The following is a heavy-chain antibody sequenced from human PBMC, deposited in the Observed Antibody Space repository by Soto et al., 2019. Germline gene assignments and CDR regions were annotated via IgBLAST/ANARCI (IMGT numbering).Heavy chain of an antibody. V-gene: IGHV4-59*01. CDR1: GGSISSYY. CDR3: AREFVGSWRPTHYFDY. CDR2: IYYSGST. J-gene: IGHJ4*02. D-gene: IGHD2-15*01. Sequence: SETLSLTCTVSGGSISSYYWSWIRQPPGKGLEWIGYIYYSGSTNYNPSLKSRVTISVDTSENQFSLKLSSVTAADTAVYYCAREFVGSWRPTHYFDYWGQGTLVTVSS.